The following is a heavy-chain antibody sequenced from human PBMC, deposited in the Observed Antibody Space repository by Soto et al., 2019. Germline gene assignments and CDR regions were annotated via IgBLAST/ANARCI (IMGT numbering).Heavy chain of an antibody. CDR1: GYTLTSYY. V-gene: IGHV1-46*01. D-gene: IGHD3-9*01. CDR2: INPSGGST. Sequence: ASVKVSCKASGYTLTSYYMHWVRQAPGQGLEWMGIINPSGGSTSYAQKFQGRVTMTRDTSTSTVYMELSSLRSEDTAVYYCAIATSGYDAFDIWGQGTMVTVSS. J-gene: IGHJ3*02. CDR3: AIATSGYDAFDI.